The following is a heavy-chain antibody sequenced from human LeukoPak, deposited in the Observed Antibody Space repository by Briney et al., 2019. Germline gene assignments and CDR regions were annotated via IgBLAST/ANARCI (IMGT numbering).Heavy chain of an antibody. CDR2: IYNGGST. CDR1: GFTFSSNY. Sequence: GGSLRLSCVASGFTFSSNYISWVRQAPGKGLEWVSGIYNGGSTCYADSVKGRFTISRDSPRNTLYLQMNSLRVDDTAVYHCAGAVVGATPNYWGQGTLVTVSS. J-gene: IGHJ4*02. V-gene: IGHV3-66*01. D-gene: IGHD1-26*01. CDR3: AGAVVGATPNY.